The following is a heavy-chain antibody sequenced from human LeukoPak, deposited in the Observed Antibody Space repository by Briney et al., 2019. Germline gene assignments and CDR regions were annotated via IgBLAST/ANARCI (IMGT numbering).Heavy chain of an antibody. CDR3: ARNRAAPEN. CDR1: GFTFSNSW. CDR2: IKQDGSVQ. V-gene: IGHV3-7*01. D-gene: IGHD1-14*01. Sequence: GGSLGLSCAASGFTFSNSWMTWVRQAPGKGLEWVASIKQDGSVQHYVDSVKGRFAISRDNAKNSLYLQMNSLRDEDTAVYYCARNRAAPENWGQGTLVTVSS. J-gene: IGHJ4*02.